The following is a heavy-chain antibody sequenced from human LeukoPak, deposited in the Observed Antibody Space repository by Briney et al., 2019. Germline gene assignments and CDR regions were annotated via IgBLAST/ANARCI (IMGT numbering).Heavy chain of an antibody. V-gene: IGHV1-18*04. Sequence: ASVKVSCKAPGDTFTIYYMHWVRQAPGQGLEWMGWISAYNGNTNYAQKLQGRVTMTTDTSTSTAYMELRSLRSDDTAVYYCAYSYDTDAFDIWGQGTMVTVSS. CDR3: AYSYDTDAFDI. J-gene: IGHJ3*02. D-gene: IGHD3-22*01. CDR1: GDTFTIYY. CDR2: ISAYNGNT.